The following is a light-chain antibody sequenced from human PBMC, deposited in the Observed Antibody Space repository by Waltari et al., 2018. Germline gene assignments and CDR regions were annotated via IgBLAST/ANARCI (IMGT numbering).Light chain of an antibody. CDR2: GNS. CDR3: HSFDSSLSTGVV. V-gene: IGLV1-40*01. Sequence: QSVLTQPPSVSGAPGQRVTISCTGTSPTIGAGHDVPRYQPFPGTAPKLPIHGNSNRPSGVPDRFSGSKSDTSASLTITGLQAEDEADYFCHSFDSSLSTGVVFGGGTKVTVL. J-gene: IGLJ2*01. CDR1: SPTIGAGHD.